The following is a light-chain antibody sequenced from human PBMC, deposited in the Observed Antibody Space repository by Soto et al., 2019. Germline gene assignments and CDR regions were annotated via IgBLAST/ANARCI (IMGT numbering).Light chain of an antibody. CDR1: QTISSW. CDR3: QQNFSIPIT. CDR2: KTS. V-gene: IGKV1-5*03. Sequence: DIQMTQSPSTLSASVGDRVTITCRASQTISSWLAWYQQKPGKAPKLLMYKTSSLESGVPSRFSGSRSGTEFTLTISSLQPDDFATYYCQQNFSIPITFGQGTRLEIK. J-gene: IGKJ5*01.